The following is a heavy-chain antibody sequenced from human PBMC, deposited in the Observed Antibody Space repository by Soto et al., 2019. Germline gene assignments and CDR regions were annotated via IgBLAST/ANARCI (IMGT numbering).Heavy chain of an antibody. CDR3: ARIGYYYYGMDV. J-gene: IGHJ6*02. CDR1: GGSISSGGYY. V-gene: IGHV4-31*03. Sequence: PSETLSLTCTVSGGSISSGGYYWSWIRQHPGKGLEWIGYIYYSGGTYYNPSLKSRVTISVDTSKNQFSLKLSSVTAADTAVYYCARIGYYYYGMDVWGQGTTVTVSS. CDR2: IYYSGGT.